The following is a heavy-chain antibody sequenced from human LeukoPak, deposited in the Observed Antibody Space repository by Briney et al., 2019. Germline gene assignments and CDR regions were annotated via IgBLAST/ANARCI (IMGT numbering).Heavy chain of an antibody. CDR1: GGSISSYY. D-gene: IGHD5-12*01. CDR3: ARRGGYSGYEYDY. J-gene: IGHJ4*02. CDR2: INHSGST. Sequence: NPSETLSLTCTVSGGSISSYYWSWIRQPPGKGLEWIGEINHSGSTNYNPSLKSRVTISVDTSKNQFSLKLSSVTAADTAVYYCARRGGYSGYEYDYWGQGTLVTVSS. V-gene: IGHV4-34*01.